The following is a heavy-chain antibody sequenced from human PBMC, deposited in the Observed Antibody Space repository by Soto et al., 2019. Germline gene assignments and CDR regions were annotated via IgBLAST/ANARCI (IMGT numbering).Heavy chain of an antibody. CDR1: GFTFSSYG. CDR2: ISYDGSNK. Sequence: GGSLRLSCAASGFTFSSYGMHWVRQAPGKGLEWVAVISYDGSNKYYADSVKGRFTVSRDNSKNTLYLQMNSLRAEDTAVYYCAKSEDPTIFGVTRAFDPWGQGTLVTVSS. D-gene: IGHD3-3*01. CDR3: AKSEDPTIFGVTRAFDP. J-gene: IGHJ5*02. V-gene: IGHV3-30*18.